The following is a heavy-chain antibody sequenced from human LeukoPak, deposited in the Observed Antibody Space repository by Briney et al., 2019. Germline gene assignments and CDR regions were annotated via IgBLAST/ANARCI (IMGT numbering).Heavy chain of an antibody. CDR1: GFIFSNYA. CDR3: ARGYCSSISCYVDY. D-gene: IGHD2-2*01. CDR2: ISYDGSNK. J-gene: IGHJ4*02. Sequence: GGSLRLSCAASGFIFSNYAIHWVRQAPGRGLEWVAVISYDGSNKYYADSVKGRFTISRDISKNTLYLQMNSLRAEDTAVYYCARGYCSSISCYVDYWGQGTLVTVSS. V-gene: IGHV3-30*04.